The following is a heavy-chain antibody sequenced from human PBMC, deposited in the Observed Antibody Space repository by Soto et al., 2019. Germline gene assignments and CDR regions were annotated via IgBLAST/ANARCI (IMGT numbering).Heavy chain of an antibody. CDR2: ISYSGST. CDR1: GGSISSSSSS. Sequence: QLQLQESGPGLVKPSETLSLTCTVSGGSISSSSSSWGWIRQPPGKGLEWLGIISYSGSTYYSPSLKGRVTIPVDASKDLFSLKLSSVTAADTAVYYCARTYVTDVVVVPASKDYMDVWGKGTTVTVSS. CDR3: ARTYVTDVVVVPASKDYMDV. D-gene: IGHD2-2*01. V-gene: IGHV4-39*01. J-gene: IGHJ6*03.